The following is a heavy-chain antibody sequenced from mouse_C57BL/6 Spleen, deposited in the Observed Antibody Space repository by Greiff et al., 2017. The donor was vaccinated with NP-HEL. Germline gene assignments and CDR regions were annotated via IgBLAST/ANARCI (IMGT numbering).Heavy chain of an antibody. CDR1: GYTFTSYW. D-gene: IGHD2-2*01. CDR3: ARGADGYEFAY. J-gene: IGHJ3*01. CDR2: IDPSDSYT. V-gene: IGHV1-50*01. Sequence: QVQLKQPGAELVKPGASVKLSCKASGYTFTSYWMQWVKQRPGQGLEWIGEIDPSDSYTNYNQKFKGKATLTVDTSSSTAYMQLSSLTSEDSAVYYCARGADGYEFAYWGQGTLVTVSA.